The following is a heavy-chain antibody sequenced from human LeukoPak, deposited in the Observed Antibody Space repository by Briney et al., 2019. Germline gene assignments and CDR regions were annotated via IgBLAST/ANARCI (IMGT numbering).Heavy chain of an antibody. V-gene: IGHV3-30*04. D-gene: IGHD3-10*01. Sequence: GGSLRLSCAASGFTFSSYAMHWVRQAPGKGLEWVAVISYDGSNKYYADSVKGRFTISRDNSKNTLYLQMNSLRAEDTAVYYCARAGRGVTLYTDYRGRGTLVTVSS. CDR1: GFTFSSYA. CDR2: ISYDGSNK. CDR3: ARAGRGVTLYTDY. J-gene: IGHJ4*02.